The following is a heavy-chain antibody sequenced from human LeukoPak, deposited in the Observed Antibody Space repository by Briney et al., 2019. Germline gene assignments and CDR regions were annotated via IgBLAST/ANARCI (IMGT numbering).Heavy chain of an antibody. D-gene: IGHD4-23*01. CDR1: GGSISGSISSYY. J-gene: IGHJ3*02. Sequence: SETLSLTCTVSGGSISGSISSYYWNWIRQPPGKGLEWIGYIYYSGSTNYNPSLKSRVTISVDTSKNQFSLKMTSVTAADTAVYYCATYTVANPLDAFDIWGQGTMVTVSS. CDR3: ATYTVANPLDAFDI. CDR2: IYYSGST. V-gene: IGHV4-61*01.